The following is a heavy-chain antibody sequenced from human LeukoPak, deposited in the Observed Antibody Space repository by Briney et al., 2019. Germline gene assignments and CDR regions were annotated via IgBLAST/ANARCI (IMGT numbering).Heavy chain of an antibody. CDR3: AGGPMVRGGDYFDY. Sequence: SVKVSCKASGGTFSSYAISWVRQAPGQGLEWMGRIIPILGIANYAQKFQGRVTITADKSTSTAYMELSSLRSEDTAVYYCAGGPMVRGGDYFDYWGQGTLVTVSS. J-gene: IGHJ4*02. CDR2: IIPILGIA. D-gene: IGHD3-10*01. CDR1: GGTFSSYA. V-gene: IGHV1-69*04.